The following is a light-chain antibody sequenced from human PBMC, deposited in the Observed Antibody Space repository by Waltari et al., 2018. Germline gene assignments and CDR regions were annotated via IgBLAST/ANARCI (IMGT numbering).Light chain of an antibody. V-gene: IGKV3-20*01. CDR3: QKYERLPAT. Sequence: DIVLTQSPGTLSLSPGERATLPCRASQSVGRALVWYQQKPGQAPRLLIYDTSTRAAGTPDRFSGSGFGTDFSLTISRLEPEDFAVYYCQKYERLPATFGQGTKVEIK. CDR1: QSVGRA. CDR2: DTS. J-gene: IGKJ1*01.